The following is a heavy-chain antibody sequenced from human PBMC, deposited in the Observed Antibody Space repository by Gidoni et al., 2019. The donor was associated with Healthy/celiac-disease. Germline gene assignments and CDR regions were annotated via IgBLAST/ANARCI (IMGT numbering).Heavy chain of an antibody. CDR1: GGSISSSSYY. D-gene: IGHD6-13*01. CDR2: IYYSGST. J-gene: IGHJ4*02. V-gene: IGHV4-39*01. CDR3: ARQSPHSSWRTDYFDY. Sequence: QLQLQASGPGLVKPSETLSLPCTVSGGSISSSSYYWGWIRQPPGKGLEWIGSIYYSGSTYYNPSLKSRVTISVDTSKNQFSLKLSSVTAADTAVYYCARQSPHSSWRTDYFDYWGQGTLVTVSS.